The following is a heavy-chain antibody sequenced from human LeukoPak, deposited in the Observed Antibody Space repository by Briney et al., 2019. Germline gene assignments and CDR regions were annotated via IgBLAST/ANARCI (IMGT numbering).Heavy chain of an antibody. CDR3: AKAPMITFGGVIYY. J-gene: IGHJ4*02. CDR2: ISGSGGST. D-gene: IGHD3-16*02. Sequence: GGSLRLSCTASGFTFSSYAMSWVRQAPGKGLEWVSAISGSGGSTYYADSVKGRFTISRDNSKNTLYLQMNSLRAEDTAVYYCAKAPMITFGGVIYYWGQGTLVTVSS. V-gene: IGHV3-23*01. CDR1: GFTFSSYA.